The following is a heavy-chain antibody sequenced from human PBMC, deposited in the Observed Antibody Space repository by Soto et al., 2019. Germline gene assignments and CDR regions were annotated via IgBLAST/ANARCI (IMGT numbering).Heavy chain of an antibody. Sequence: QVQLQESGPGLVKPSGTLSLTCAVSGGSISSSHWWTWVRQSPGKGLEYIGEISHSGTSNSNPSLKSRVTLSVNKSKNYFSLTLTSVTAADTAVYYCARVVLTIARGAFAAWGQGTLVIVSS. V-gene: IGHV4-4*02. CDR3: ARVVLTIARGAFAA. CDR1: GGSISSSHW. D-gene: IGHD3-9*01. CDR2: ISHSGTS. J-gene: IGHJ3*01.